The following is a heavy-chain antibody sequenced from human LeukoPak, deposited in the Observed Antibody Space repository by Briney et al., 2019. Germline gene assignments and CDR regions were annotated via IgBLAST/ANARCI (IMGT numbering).Heavy chain of an antibody. J-gene: IGHJ4*02. CDR1: GFTFSSYA. CDR2: ISGGGGST. Sequence: AGGSLRLSCAASGFTFSSYAMSWVRQAPGKGLEWVSTISGGGGSTYYADSVKGRFTVSRDKSKKTLFLQMNGLRVDDTAVYYCAKDLRGPFDYWGQGALVTVSS. D-gene: IGHD4-17*01. CDR3: AKDLRGPFDY. V-gene: IGHV3-23*01.